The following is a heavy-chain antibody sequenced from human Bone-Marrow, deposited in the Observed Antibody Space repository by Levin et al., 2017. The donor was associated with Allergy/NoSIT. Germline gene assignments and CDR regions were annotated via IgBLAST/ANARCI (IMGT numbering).Heavy chain of an antibody. D-gene: IGHD1-26*01. CDR1: GFSLTTSGVG. CDR2: IYWDDDQ. Sequence: SGPTLVKPTQTLTLTCSFSGFSLTTSGVGVDWVRQSPGKALEWLALIYWDDDQRYSPSLKTRLTITKDISKNQVVLTMTNMDPLDTATYYCARRSGSLLPTRSWVDPWGQGILVTVSS. J-gene: IGHJ5*02. V-gene: IGHV2-5*02. CDR3: ARRSGSLLPTRSWVDP.